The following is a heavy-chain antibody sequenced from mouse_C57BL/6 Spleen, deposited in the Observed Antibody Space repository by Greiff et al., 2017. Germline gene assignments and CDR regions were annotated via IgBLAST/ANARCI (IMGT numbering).Heavy chain of an antibody. V-gene: IGHV1-72*01. Sequence: QVQLQQPGAELVKPGASVKLSCKASGYTFTSYWLHWVKQRPGRGLEWIGRIDPNSGGTKYNEKFKSKATLTVDKPSSTAYMQLSSLTSEDSAFYYCASKYYGSSSYYAMDYWGQGTPVTVSS. D-gene: IGHD1-1*01. CDR3: ASKYYGSSSYYAMDY. CDR2: IDPNSGGT. J-gene: IGHJ4*01. CDR1: GYTFTSYW.